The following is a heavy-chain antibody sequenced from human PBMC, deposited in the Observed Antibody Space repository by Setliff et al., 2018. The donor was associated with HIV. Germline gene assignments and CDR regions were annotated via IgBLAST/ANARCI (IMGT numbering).Heavy chain of an antibody. CDR1: GGPITSNTYF. V-gene: IGHV4-39*01. CDR3: ARRRGQKATGWYYFDF. Sequence: SETLSLTCSVSGGPITSNTYFWDWIRQAPGKGLEWIGSIYHSGNTYYNPSLKSRVSISVDTSKRQFSLKLISVTAGDSALYYCARRRGQKATGWYYFDFWGQGALVTVSS. J-gene: IGHJ4*02. D-gene: IGHD6-19*01. CDR2: IYHSGNT.